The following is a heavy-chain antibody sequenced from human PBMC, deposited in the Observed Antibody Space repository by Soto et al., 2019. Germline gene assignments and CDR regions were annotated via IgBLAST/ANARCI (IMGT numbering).Heavy chain of an antibody. CDR3: ARDIGESAYTYYFDY. CDR2: INAGNGNT. J-gene: IGHJ4*02. V-gene: IGHV1-3*01. Sequence: ASVKVSCKASGYTFTSYAMHWVRQAPGQRLEWMGWINAGNGNTKYSQKFQGRVTITRDTSASTAYMELSSLRSEDTAVYYCARDIGESAYTYYFDYWGQGTLVTVSS. CDR1: GYTFTSYA. D-gene: IGHD3-10*01.